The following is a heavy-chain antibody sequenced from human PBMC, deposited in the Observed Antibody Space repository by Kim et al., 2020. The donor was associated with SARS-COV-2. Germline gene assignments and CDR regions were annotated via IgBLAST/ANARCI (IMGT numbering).Heavy chain of an antibody. J-gene: IGHJ6*02. CDR3: ARVSTIFGVASLGMDV. D-gene: IGHD3-3*01. V-gene: IGHV4-59*01. Sequence: SLKSRVTISVDTSKNQFALKLSSGTAADTAVYYCARVSTIFGVASLGMDVWGQGTTVTVSS.